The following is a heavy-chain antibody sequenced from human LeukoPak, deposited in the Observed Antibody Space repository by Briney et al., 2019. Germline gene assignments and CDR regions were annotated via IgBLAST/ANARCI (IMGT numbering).Heavy chain of an antibody. V-gene: IGHV4-59*01. J-gene: IGHJ4*02. D-gene: IGHD3-22*01. Sequence: KPSETLSLTCTVSGGSISSYYWSWLRQPPGKGLEWIGYIYYSGSTNYNPSLKSRVTISVDTSKNQFSLKLSSVTAADTAVYYCARVPSSGYFDYWGQGTLVTVSS. CDR3: ARVPSSGYFDY. CDR2: IYYSGST. CDR1: GGSISSYY.